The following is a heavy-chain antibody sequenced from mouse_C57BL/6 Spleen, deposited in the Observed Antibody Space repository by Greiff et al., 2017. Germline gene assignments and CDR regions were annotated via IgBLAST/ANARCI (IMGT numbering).Heavy chain of an antibody. Sequence: VQLQQPGTELVKPGASVKLSCKASGYPFTSYWMHWVKQRPGQGLEWIGNINPSNGGTNYNEKFKSKATLTVDKSSSTAYMQLSSLTSEDSAVYYCASDYGSSYGAMDYWGQGTSVTVSS. CDR3: ASDYGSSYGAMDY. D-gene: IGHD1-1*01. V-gene: IGHV1-53*01. CDR1: GYPFTSYW. J-gene: IGHJ4*01. CDR2: INPSNGGT.